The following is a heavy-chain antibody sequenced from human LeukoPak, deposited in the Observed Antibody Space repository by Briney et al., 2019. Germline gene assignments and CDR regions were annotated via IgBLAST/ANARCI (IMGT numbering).Heavy chain of an antibody. CDR1: DDSFSSHY. V-gene: IGHV4-59*11. Sequence: SETLSLTCAVSDDSFSSHYWTWIRQPPGRGLEGIGYISYIGSTNYNPSLKSRVTISIDTSRNQFSLRLSSVTAADTAVYYCARDLVTVTKGFDIWGQGTMVSVSS. D-gene: IGHD4-17*01. J-gene: IGHJ3*02. CDR2: ISYIGST. CDR3: ARDLVTVTKGFDI.